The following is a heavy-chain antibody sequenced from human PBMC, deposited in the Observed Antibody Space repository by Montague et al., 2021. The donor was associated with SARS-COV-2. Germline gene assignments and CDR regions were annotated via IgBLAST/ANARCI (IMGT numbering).Heavy chain of an antibody. CDR2: ISGSGGST. CDR3: AKVGSSWYHGYYYGMDV. J-gene: IGHJ6*02. D-gene: IGHD6-13*01. Sequence: SRRLSCAASGFTFSSYAMSWVRQAPGKGLEWVSAISGSGGSTYYADSVKGRFTISGDNSKNTLYLQMNSLRAEDTAVYYCAKVGSSWYHGYYYGMDVWGQGTTVTVSS. V-gene: IGHV3-23*01. CDR1: GFTFSSYA.